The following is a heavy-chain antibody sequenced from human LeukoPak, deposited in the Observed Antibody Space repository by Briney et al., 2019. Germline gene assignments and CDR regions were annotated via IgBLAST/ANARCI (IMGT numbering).Heavy chain of an antibody. D-gene: IGHD4-17*01. CDR2: IYYSGST. CDR1: GGSISSYY. CDR3: ARSSYGDPFFDY. Sequence: PSETLSLTCTVSGGSISSYYWSWIRQPPGKGLGWIGYIYYSGSTNYNPSLKSRVTISVDTSKNQFSLKLSSVTAADTAVYYCARSSYGDPFFDYWGQGTLVTVSS. V-gene: IGHV4-59*01. J-gene: IGHJ4*02.